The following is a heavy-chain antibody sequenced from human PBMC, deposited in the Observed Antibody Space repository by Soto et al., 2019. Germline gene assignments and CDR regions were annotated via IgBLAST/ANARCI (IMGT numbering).Heavy chain of an antibody. CDR1: GFTFSSYA. Sequence: GGSLRLSCAASGFTFSSYAMSWVRQAPGKGLEWVSAISGSGGSTYYADSVKGRFTISRDNSKNTLYLQMNSLRAEDTAVYYCAKDLASYDFWSGYYYYYYMDVWGKGTTVTVSS. J-gene: IGHJ6*03. D-gene: IGHD3-3*01. CDR3: AKDLASYDFWSGYYYYYYMDV. CDR2: ISGSGGST. V-gene: IGHV3-23*01.